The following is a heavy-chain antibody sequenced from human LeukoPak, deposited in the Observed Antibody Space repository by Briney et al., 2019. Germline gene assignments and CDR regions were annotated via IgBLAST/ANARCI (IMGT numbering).Heavy chain of an antibody. V-gene: IGHV4-34*01. CDR2: INHSGST. CDR1: GGSFSGYY. J-gene: IGHJ4*02. CDR3: ARGVAGIKRGYDYVWGSYRYTVDDY. Sequence: KSSETLSLTCAVYGGSFSGYYWSWIRQPPGKGLEWIGEINHSGSTNYNPSLKSRVTISVDTSKNQFSLELSSVTAADTAVYYCARGVAGIKRGYDYVWGSYRYTVDDYWGQGTLVTVSS. D-gene: IGHD3-16*02.